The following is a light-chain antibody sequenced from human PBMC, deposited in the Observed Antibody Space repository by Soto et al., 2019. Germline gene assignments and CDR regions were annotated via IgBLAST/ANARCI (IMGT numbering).Light chain of an antibody. V-gene: IGKV3-20*01. CDR3: QQDGRATTT. CDR2: GXS. CDR1: HNFGTTY. Sequence: VLAQASGPLLLSLGERATLCXRASHNFGTTYLAWYQKERGXAPRFXXDGXSSSATGIPDRLSGSGSGTDFTLTISRCYPDYFDTYYSQQDGRATTTFGQVTKVDIK. J-gene: IGKJ2*01.